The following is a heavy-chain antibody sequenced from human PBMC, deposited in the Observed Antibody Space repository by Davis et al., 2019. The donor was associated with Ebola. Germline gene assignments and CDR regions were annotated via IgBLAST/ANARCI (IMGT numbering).Heavy chain of an antibody. Sequence: GESLKISCAASGFTVSSNYMSWVRQAPGKGLEWVSAVNSNGGYTYYADSVKGRFTISRDNSKNTLHLQMNSLRVEDTAIYYCAKDTSNVWFDVWGQGTMVTVSS. V-gene: IGHV3-53*01. J-gene: IGHJ3*01. D-gene: IGHD2-2*01. CDR3: AKDTSNVWFDV. CDR1: GFTVSSNY. CDR2: VNSNGGYT.